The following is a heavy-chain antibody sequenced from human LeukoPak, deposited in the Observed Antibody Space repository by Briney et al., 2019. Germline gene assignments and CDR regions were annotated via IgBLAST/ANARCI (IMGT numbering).Heavy chain of an antibody. V-gene: IGHV4-38-2*02. CDR2: IYHSGST. Sequence: SETLSLTCTVSGYSISSGYYWGWIRQPPGKGLEWIGSIYHSGSTYYNPSLKSRVTISVDTTKNQFSLKLSSVTAADTAVYYCARDLLEGLEVIWGQGTMVTVSS. J-gene: IGHJ3*02. CDR1: GYSISSGYY. D-gene: IGHD3/OR15-3a*01. CDR3: ARDLLEGLEVI.